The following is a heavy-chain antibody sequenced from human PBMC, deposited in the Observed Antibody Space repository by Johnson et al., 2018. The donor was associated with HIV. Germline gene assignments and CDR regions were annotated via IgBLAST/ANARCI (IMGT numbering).Heavy chain of an antibody. V-gene: IGHV3-15*01. J-gene: IGHJ3*02. Sequence: EVQLVESGGGVVQPGRSLRLSCAASGFTFSNAWMSWVRQAPGKGLEWVSRIKSKTDGGTTDYAAPVKGRFSISRDDSKNTLYLQMNSLRAGDTAMYYCARASYNRSSWTWDVFDIWGQGTMVTVSS. CDR2: IKSKTDGGTT. CDR1: GFTFSNAW. CDR3: ARASYNRSSWTWDVFDI. D-gene: IGHD6-13*01.